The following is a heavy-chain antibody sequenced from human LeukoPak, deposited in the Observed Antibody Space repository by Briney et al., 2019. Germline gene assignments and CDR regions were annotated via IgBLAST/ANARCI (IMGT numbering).Heavy chain of an antibody. D-gene: IGHD3-10*01. CDR1: GFTFSSYA. Sequence: GGSLRLSCSASGFTFSSYAMHWVRQAPGKGLEYVSAISSNGGSTYYADSVKGRFTISRDNSKNTLYLQMSSLRAEDTAVYYCLKVGFGYYNGWGGNYDYWGQGTLVTVSS. V-gene: IGHV3-64D*09. J-gene: IGHJ4*02. CDR2: ISSNGGST. CDR3: LKVGFGYYNGWGGNYDY.